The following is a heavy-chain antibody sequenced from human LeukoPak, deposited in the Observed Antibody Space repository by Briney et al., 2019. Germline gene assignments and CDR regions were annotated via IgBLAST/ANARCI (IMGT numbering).Heavy chain of an antibody. J-gene: IGHJ4*02. V-gene: IGHV4-59*01. CDR2: IYYSGST. CDR1: GGSISSYY. CDR3: ARVYDSSGYYWGYFDY. Sequence: SETLSLTCTVSGGSISSYYWSWIRQPPGKGLEWIGYIYYSGSTNYNPSLKSRVTISVDTSKNQFSLKLSSVTAADTAVYYCARVYDSSGYYWGYFDYWGQGTLVTVSS. D-gene: IGHD3-22*01.